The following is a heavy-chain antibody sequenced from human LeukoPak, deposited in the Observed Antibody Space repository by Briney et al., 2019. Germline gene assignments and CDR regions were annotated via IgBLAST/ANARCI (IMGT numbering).Heavy chain of an antibody. CDR3: AREGRFLEWFYFDY. Sequence: PSETLSLTCTVSGGSISSYYWSWIRQPPGKGLEWIGYIYYSGSTNYNPSLKSRVTISVDTSKNHFSLKLSSVTAADTAVYYCAREGRFLEWFYFDYWGQETLVTLSS. CDR1: GGSISSYY. CDR2: IYYSGST. D-gene: IGHD3-3*01. J-gene: IGHJ4*02. V-gene: IGHV4-59*12.